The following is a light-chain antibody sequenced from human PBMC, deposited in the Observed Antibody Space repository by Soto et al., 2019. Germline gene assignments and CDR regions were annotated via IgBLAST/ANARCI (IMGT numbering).Light chain of an antibody. CDR3: QSHTNSLSGYV. Sequence: QSVLTQPPSVSGAPGQRVTISCTGSSSNIGAGYDVHWYQQLPGTAPKLLIYGNSNRPSGVPDPYPGSKSGTSASLAITGLPAEGEEDYYCQSHTNSLSGYVLGTGTKVTVL. J-gene: IGLJ1*01. CDR2: GNS. V-gene: IGLV1-40*01. CDR1: SSNIGAGYD.